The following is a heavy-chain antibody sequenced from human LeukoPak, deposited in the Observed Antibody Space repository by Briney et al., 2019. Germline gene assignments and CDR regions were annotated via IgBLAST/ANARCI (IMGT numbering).Heavy chain of an antibody. J-gene: IGHJ4*02. V-gene: IGHV3-74*01. Sequence: GGSLRLSCAASGFTFSTYWMHWVRQAPGKGLVWVSRIKSDGSTNYADSVKGRFTISRDNAKNTVSLQMNSLRPEDTGVYYCSGRAGLSSIYWGQGILVTVSS. CDR3: SGRAGLSSIY. CDR1: GFTFSTYW. D-gene: IGHD2-2*01. CDR2: IKSDGST.